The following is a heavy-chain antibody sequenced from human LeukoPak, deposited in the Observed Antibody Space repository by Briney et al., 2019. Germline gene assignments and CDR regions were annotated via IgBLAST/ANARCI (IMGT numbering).Heavy chain of an antibody. CDR3: ARSTIFGVVIEYYFDY. V-gene: IGHV4-61*05. D-gene: IGHD3-3*01. CDR2: IYYSGST. Sequence: KTSETLSLTCTVSGGSISGSSYYWGWIRQPPGKGLEWIGYIYYSGSTNYNPSLKSRVTISVDTSKNQFSLKLSSVTAADTAVYYCARSTIFGVVIEYYFDYWGQGTLVTVSS. CDR1: GGSISGSSYY. J-gene: IGHJ4*02.